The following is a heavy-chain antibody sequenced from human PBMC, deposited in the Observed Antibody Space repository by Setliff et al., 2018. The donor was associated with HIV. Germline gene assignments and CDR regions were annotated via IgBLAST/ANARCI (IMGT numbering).Heavy chain of an antibody. Sequence: PSETLSLTCSVSGGSISSGYYYWSWIRQHPGKGPEWIGYIYYSGSSYYNPSLKSRVTISVDTSKNQFSVKLSSVTAVDTAVYYCARVLNPSDAFDIWGQGTMVTVSS. V-gene: IGHV4-31*03. CDR1: GGSISSGYYY. CDR2: IYYSGSS. CDR3: ARVLNPSDAFDI. J-gene: IGHJ3*02.